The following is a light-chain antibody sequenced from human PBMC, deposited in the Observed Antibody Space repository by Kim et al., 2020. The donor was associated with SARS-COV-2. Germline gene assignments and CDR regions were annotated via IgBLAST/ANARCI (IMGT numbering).Light chain of an antibody. CDR2: NNN. CDR1: SSNIGSRT. V-gene: IGLV1-44*01. CDR3: AAWDDRLNGWV. J-gene: IGLJ3*02. Sequence: QSVLTQPPSASGTPGQRVTISCSGSSSNIGSRTVDWYQQLPGTAPKLLIYNNNDRPSGVPDRFSGSKSGTSASLAISGLQSEDEADYYCAAWDDRLNGWVFGGGTQLTVL.